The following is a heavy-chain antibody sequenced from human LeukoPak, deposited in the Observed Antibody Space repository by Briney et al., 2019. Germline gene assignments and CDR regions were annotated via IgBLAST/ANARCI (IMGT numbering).Heavy chain of an antibody. CDR2: ISWNSGSI. J-gene: IGHJ4*02. Sequence: GGSLRLSCAGSGFIFNNYAMHWVRQPPGKGLEWVSGISWNSGSIDYADSVKGRFTISRDNAKNSLYLQMNNLRVEDTAFYYCAKDNRRHYTSGPNPDSLHWGQGALVTVSS. D-gene: IGHD6-19*01. V-gene: IGHV3-9*01. CDR1: GFIFNNYA. CDR3: AKDNRRHYTSGPNPDSLH.